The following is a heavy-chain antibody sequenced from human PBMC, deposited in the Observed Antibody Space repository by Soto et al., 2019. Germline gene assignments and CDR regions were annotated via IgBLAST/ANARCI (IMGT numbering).Heavy chain of an antibody. CDR1: GFTFDDYA. D-gene: IGHD1-26*01. J-gene: IGHJ2*01. CDR2: ISWNSGSI. CDR3: ARVGAGAYDFDL. Sequence: LRLSCAASGFTFDDYAMHWVRQAPGKGLEWVSGISWNSGSIGYADSVKGRFTISRDNAKNSLYLQMNSLRAEDTAVYYCARVGAGAYDFDLWGRGTLVTVSS. V-gene: IGHV3-9*01.